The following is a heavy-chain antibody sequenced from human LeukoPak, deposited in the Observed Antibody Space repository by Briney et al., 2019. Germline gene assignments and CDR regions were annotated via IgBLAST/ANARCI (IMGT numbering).Heavy chain of an antibody. CDR2: ISGSGGST. V-gene: IGHV3-23*01. CDR3: AKGAGGTEDYYMDV. D-gene: IGHD1-26*01. Sequence: GGSLRLSCAASGSTFSSYAMSWVRQAPGKGLEWVSAISGSGGSTYYADSVKGRFTISRDNSKNTLYLQMNSLRADDTSAYYCAKGAGGTEDYYMDVWGKGTTVTVSS. CDR1: GSTFSSYA. J-gene: IGHJ6*03.